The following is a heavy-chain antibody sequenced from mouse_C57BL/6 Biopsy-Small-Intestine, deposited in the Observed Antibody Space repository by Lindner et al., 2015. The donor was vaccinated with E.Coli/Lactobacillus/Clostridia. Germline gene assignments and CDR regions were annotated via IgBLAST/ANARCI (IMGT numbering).Heavy chain of an antibody. CDR1: GYTFTRYA. J-gene: IGHJ1*01. CDR2: INPGNGNT. CDR3: ASGITVTGNYYYFYSMDV. Sequence: SVKVSCKASGYTFTRYAVHWVRQAPGQRLEWMGLINPGNGNTGYSQRFQDRVTFTRDTSASTAYMEVSSLRSEDTAVYYCASGITVTGNYYYFYSMDVWGQGTTVTVSS. V-gene: IGHV1-84*02. D-gene: IGHD2-1*01.